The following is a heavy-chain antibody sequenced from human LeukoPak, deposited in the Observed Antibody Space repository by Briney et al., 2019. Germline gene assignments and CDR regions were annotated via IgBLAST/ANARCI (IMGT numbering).Heavy chain of an antibody. D-gene: IGHD6-13*01. V-gene: IGHV3-21*01. CDR2: ISSSSSYI. CDR3: ASSGSSWLVSYYFNY. J-gene: IGHJ4*02. Sequence: GGSLRLSCAASGFTFSSYSMNWVRQAPGKGLEWVSSISSSSSYIYYADSVKGRFTISRDNAKNSLYLQMNSLRAEDTAVYYCASSGSSWLVSYYFNYWGQGTLVTVSS. CDR1: GFTFSSYS.